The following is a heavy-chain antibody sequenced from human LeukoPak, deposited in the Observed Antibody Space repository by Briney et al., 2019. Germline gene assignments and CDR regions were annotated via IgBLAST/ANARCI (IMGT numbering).Heavy chain of an antibody. CDR1: GFTVSSKY. Sequence: PGGSLRLSCAASGFTVSSKYMSWVRQAPGKGLEWVSIIYSGGGTNYADSVKGRFIISRDNSKNTLDLQMNSLRAEDTAMYYCARLWFGINAFDIWGQGTMVTVSS. J-gene: IGHJ3*02. D-gene: IGHD3-10*01. CDR3: ARLWFGINAFDI. V-gene: IGHV3-66*04. CDR2: IYSGGGT.